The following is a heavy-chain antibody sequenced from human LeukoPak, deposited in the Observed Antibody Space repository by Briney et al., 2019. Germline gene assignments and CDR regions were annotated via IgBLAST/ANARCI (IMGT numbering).Heavy chain of an antibody. CDR2: IYHSGST. CDR3: ARDRPGYYGSRAYFDF. CDR1: RYFISSGYY. Sequence: SETLSLTCIVSRYFISSGYYWGWIRQPPGKGLEWIGSIYHSGSTYYNPSLNSRVTISKDTSKNQFSLKLSSVTAADTAVYYCARDRPGYYGSRAYFDFWGQGTLVTVSS. D-gene: IGHD3-22*01. J-gene: IGHJ4*02. V-gene: IGHV4-38-2*02.